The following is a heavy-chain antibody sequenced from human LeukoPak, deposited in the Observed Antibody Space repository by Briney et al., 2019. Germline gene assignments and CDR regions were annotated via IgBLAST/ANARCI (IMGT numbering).Heavy chain of an antibody. J-gene: IGHJ5*02. D-gene: IGHD2-2*01. CDR1: GGSFSSYY. V-gene: IGHV4-59*01. CDR3: ARIGQYQLLGVEYTWFDP. Sequence: PAETLSLTCTASGGSFSSYYWSWVRQPPGKGLEWVGYIYYSGSTNYNPSLMSRVTISLDTSTNQSPLKLSSVTAADTAVYYCARIGQYQLLGVEYTWFDPGGQGTLVTVS. CDR2: IYYSGST.